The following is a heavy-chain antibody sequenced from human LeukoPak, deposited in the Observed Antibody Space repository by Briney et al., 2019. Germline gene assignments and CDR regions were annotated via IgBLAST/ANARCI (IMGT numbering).Heavy chain of an antibody. CDR1: GYSISSGYY. Sequence: SETLSLTCTVSGYSISSGYYWGWIRQPPGKGLEWIGSIYHSGSTYYNPSLKSRVTISVDTSKNQFSLKLSSVTAADTAVYYCARDDGDYGDYYGMDVWGQGTTVTVSS. CDR3: ARDDGDYGDYYGMDV. V-gene: IGHV4-38-2*02. CDR2: IYHSGST. J-gene: IGHJ6*02. D-gene: IGHD4-17*01.